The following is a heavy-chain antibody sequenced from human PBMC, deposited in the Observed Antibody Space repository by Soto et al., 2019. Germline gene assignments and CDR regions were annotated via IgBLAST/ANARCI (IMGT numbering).Heavy chain of an antibody. CDR1: GIPFSSYC. CDR2: SSASGAGT. J-gene: IGHJ4*02. D-gene: IGHD1-7*01. Sequence: EVQLLESGGGLVQPGGSLRPFLGAPGIPFSSYCIALVPQASGKGLEWVSISSASGAGTYYADSVKGRFTISRDNSKNTLYLQMSSLRADDTAVYYCAKDRRAGGNYGFYSDFWGQGALVIVSS. CDR3: AKDRRAGGNYGFYSDF. V-gene: IGHV3-23*01.